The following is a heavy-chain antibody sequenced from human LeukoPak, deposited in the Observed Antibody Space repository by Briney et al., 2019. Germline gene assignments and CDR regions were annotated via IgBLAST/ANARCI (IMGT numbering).Heavy chain of an antibody. CDR2: ISSSSSYI. V-gene: IGHV3-21*06. CDR1: GFTFTSYS. CDR3: ARDSPIWEQQLAPNDY. J-gene: IGHJ4*02. D-gene: IGHD6-13*01. Sequence: NTGGSLRLSCAASGFTFTSYSMNWVRQAPGKGLEWVSSISSSSSYIYYADSVKGRFTISRDNSKNTPYLQMNSLRAEDTAVYYCARDSPIWEQQLAPNDYWGQGTLVTVSS.